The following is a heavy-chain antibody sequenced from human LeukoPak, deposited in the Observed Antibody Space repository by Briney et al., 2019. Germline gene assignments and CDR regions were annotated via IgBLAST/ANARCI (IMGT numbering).Heavy chain of an antibody. J-gene: IGHJ1*01. CDR1: GFTFSSYW. CDR2: IKSDGST. V-gene: IGHV3-74*01. Sequence: GGSLRLSCAASGFTFSSYWMHWVRQAPGKGLVWVSRIKSDGSTNYADSVKGRFTISRGNAKNTASLQMNSLRAEDTGVYYCARAPSEIGGYYPEYFRHWGQGTLVTVSS. D-gene: IGHD3-22*01. CDR3: ARAPSEIGGYYPEYFRH.